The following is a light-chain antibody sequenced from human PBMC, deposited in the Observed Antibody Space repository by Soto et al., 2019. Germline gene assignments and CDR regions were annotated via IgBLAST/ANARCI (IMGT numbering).Light chain of an antibody. CDR3: CSYTTSNTRQIV. CDR2: DVS. CDR1: SSDVGGYNY. J-gene: IGLJ1*01. V-gene: IGLV2-14*03. Sequence: QSALTQPASVSGSARQSITISCTGTSSDVGGYNYVSWYQHHPGKAPKHMIYDVSNRPSGVSNRFSGSKSGNTASLTISGLQPEDEADYYCCSYTTSNTRQIVFGTGTKLTVL.